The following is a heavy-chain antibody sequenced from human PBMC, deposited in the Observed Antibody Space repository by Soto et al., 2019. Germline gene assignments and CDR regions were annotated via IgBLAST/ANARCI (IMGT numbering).Heavy chain of an antibody. Sequence: QVQLVESGGGVVQPGKSLRLSCAASGFTFSSYGMHWVRQAPGKGLEWVAVIWYDGSKKYYADSVEGRFTISRDNSKNTLYLQMNSLRAEDTAVYYSAREMYGDYYYYYGMDVWGQGTTVTVSS. CDR2: IWYDGSKK. V-gene: IGHV3-33*01. D-gene: IGHD4-17*01. J-gene: IGHJ6*02. CDR3: AREMYGDYYYYYGMDV. CDR1: GFTFSSYG.